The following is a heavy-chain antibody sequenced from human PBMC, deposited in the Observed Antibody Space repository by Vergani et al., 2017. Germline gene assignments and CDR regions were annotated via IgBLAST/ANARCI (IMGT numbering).Heavy chain of an antibody. CDR1: GYSFTSYW. V-gene: IGHV5-51*01. D-gene: IGHD3-22*01. Sequence: EVQLVQSGAEVKKPGESLKISCKGSGYSFTSYWIGWVRQMPGKGLGWLGIIYPGDSDTRYSPSFQGQVTISADKSISTAYRHGSSLKASDPAMYYCARLTYYYDSSGYFYWVGYFDYWGQGTLVTVSS. CDR3: ARLTYYYDSSGYFYWVGYFDY. CDR2: IYPGDSDT. J-gene: IGHJ4*02.